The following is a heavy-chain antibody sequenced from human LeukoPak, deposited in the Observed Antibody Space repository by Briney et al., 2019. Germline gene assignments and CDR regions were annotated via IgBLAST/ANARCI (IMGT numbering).Heavy chain of an antibody. Sequence: PSETLSLTCTVSGGSLSSYYWNWIRQPAGKGLEWIGRVYTSGSTNYNPSLKSRVTMSVDTSKNQFSLKLSSVTAADTAVYYCARNKSRTYGSADAFDIWGQGTMVTVSS. CDR1: GGSLSSYY. D-gene: IGHD3-10*01. V-gene: IGHV4-4*07. CDR3: ARNKSRTYGSADAFDI. CDR2: VYTSGST. J-gene: IGHJ3*02.